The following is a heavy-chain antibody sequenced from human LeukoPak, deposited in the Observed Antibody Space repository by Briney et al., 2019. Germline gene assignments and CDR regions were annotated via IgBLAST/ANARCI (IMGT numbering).Heavy chain of an antibody. D-gene: IGHD4-23*01. J-gene: IGHJ3*01. CDR1: GFTFSDYY. Sequence: SGGSLRLSCAASGFTFSDYYMSWIRQAPGKGLEWVANVKADGNDKNFVDSVKGRFTIFIDRDKKSMYLQMNSLRVEDTAVYYCARDSTQRRGNEYYDALDFWGQGTMVSVSS. CDR3: ARDSTQRRGNEYYDALDF. CDR2: VKADGNDK. V-gene: IGHV3-7*01.